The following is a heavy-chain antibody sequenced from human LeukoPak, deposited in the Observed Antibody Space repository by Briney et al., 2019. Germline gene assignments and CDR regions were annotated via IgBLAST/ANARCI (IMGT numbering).Heavy chain of an antibody. Sequence: PSETLSLTCAVYGGSFSGYYWSWIRQPPGKGLEWIGEINHSGSTNYNPSLKSRVTISVDTSKNQFSLKLSSVTAADTAVYYCARDSLSSGAFDIWGQGTMVTVSS. D-gene: IGHD3-10*02. J-gene: IGHJ3*02. V-gene: IGHV4-34*01. CDR3: ARDSLSSGAFDI. CDR1: GGSFSGYY. CDR2: INHSGST.